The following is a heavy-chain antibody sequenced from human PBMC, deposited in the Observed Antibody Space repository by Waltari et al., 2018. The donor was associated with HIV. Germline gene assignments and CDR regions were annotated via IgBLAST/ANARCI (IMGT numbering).Heavy chain of an antibody. CDR3: ASSLPSIAARAYYYYGMDV. CDR1: GSTFTSYL. Sequence: QVQLVQSGAEVKKPGATLRVSCRHSGSTFTSYLLHWVGQALGQGFEWRGIIKPMGGSTSDAEKFQGRVTMTRDTSTSTVYMELSSLRSEDTAVYYCASSLPSIAARAYYYYGMDVWGQGTTVTVSS. CDR2: IKPMGGST. D-gene: IGHD6-6*01. J-gene: IGHJ6*02. V-gene: IGHV1-46*03.